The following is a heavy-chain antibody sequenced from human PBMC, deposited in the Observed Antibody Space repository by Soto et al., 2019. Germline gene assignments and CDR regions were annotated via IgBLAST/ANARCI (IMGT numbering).Heavy chain of an antibody. J-gene: IGHJ6*02. D-gene: IGHD3-3*01. Sequence: QVQLVQSGAEVKKPGASVKVSCKASGYTFTSYGISWVRQAPGQGLEWMGWISAYNGNTNYAQKLQGRVTMTTDTSTSTAYMELRSLRSDDTAVYYCGRDRYYDFWSGLNYYYYGMDVWGQGTTVTVSS. CDR3: GRDRYYDFWSGLNYYYYGMDV. V-gene: IGHV1-18*01. CDR1: GYTFTSYG. CDR2: ISAYNGNT.